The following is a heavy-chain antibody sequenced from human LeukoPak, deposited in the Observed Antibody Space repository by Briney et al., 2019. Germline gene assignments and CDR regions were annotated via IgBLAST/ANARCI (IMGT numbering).Heavy chain of an antibody. Sequence: PSETLSLTCTVSGGSISSGGYYWSWIRQHPGKGLEWIGYIYYSGSTYYNPSLKSRVTISVDTSKNQFSLKLSSVTAADTAVYYCARDRDDFWSGYFLGAFDIWGQGTMVTVSS. D-gene: IGHD3-3*01. J-gene: IGHJ3*02. CDR2: IYYSGST. CDR3: ARDRDDFWSGYFLGAFDI. V-gene: IGHV4-31*03. CDR1: GGSISSGGYY.